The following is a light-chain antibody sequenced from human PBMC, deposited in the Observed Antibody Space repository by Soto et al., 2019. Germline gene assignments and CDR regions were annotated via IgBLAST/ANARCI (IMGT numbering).Light chain of an antibody. CDR1: SSNIGAGHD. J-gene: IGLJ1*01. CDR3: QSHDSSLTGAAV. V-gene: IGLV1-40*01. CDR2: GNG. Sequence: QSVLTQAPSVSGAPGQRVTISCTGSSSNIGAGHDVHWYQHLPGTTPKLLIYGNGNRPSGVPDRFSGSKSGTSASLAITGLQAEDEADYYCQSHDSSLTGAAVLATGPKATVL.